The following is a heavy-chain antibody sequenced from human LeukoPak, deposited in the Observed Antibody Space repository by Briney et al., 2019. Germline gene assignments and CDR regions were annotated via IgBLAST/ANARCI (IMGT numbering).Heavy chain of an antibody. CDR1: GGSLSSYY. J-gene: IGHJ4*02. CDR3: AREGTAARVMDY. CDR2: MHTSGNT. V-gene: IGHV4-4*07. D-gene: IGHD6-6*01. Sequence: PSETLSLTCNVSGGSLSSYYWSWIRQPAGKGLEWIGRMHTSGNTNQNPSLKSRVTMSVDTSKNQFSLSVSSVTAADTALYYCAREGTAARVMDYWGQGTLVTVSS.